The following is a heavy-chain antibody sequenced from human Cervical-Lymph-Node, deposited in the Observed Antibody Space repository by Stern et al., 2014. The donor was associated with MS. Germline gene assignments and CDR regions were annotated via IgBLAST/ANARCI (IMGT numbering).Heavy chain of an antibody. D-gene: IGHD3-3*01. Sequence: QLQLQESGPGLVKPSQTLSLTCTVSGGSVSSGSRYWSWIRQHPGTGLEWIGYISYSGNTYYSPSLQSRLTISMDTSKNQFSLKLRSVTATDTAIYYCARVTEFLRFFYHDYWGQGTLVTVSS. CDR3: ARVTEFLRFFYHDY. V-gene: IGHV4-31*03. CDR2: ISYSGNT. CDR1: GGSVSSGSRY. J-gene: IGHJ4*02.